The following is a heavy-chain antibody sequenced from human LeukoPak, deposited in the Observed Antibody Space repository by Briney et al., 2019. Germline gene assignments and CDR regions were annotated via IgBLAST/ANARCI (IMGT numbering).Heavy chain of an antibody. D-gene: IGHD6-19*01. CDR3: FNSGWPDY. V-gene: IGHV3-30*04. J-gene: IGHJ4*02. CDR1: GFTFSSYA. Sequence: GGSLRLSCAASGFTFSSYAMHWVRQAPGKGLEWVAVISYDGSNKYYADSVKGRFTISRDNSKNTLYLQMNSLRAEDTAVYYCFNSGWPDYWGQGTLVTFSS. CDR2: ISYDGSNK.